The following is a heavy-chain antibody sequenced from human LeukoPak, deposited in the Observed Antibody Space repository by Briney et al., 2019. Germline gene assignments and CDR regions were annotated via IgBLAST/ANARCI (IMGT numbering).Heavy chain of an antibody. CDR2: IYSGGST. D-gene: IGHD3-10*01. Sequence: GGSLRLSCAASGFTVSSNYMSWVRQAPGKGLEWVSVIYSGGSTYYADSVKGRFTISRDNSKNTLYLQMNRLRAEDTAVYYCARDLELYGSGSAYYMDVWGKGTTVTVSS. CDR1: GFTVSSNY. V-gene: IGHV3-53*01. J-gene: IGHJ6*03. CDR3: ARDLELYGSGSAYYMDV.